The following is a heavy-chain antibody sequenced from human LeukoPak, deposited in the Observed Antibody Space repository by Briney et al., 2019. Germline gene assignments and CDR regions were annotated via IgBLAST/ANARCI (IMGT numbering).Heavy chain of an antibody. V-gene: IGHV4-59*13. J-gene: IGHJ4*02. CDR1: GGSITTYY. CDR3: ARNYYDSGTYYNFDY. CDR2: IHYSGST. D-gene: IGHD3-10*01. Sequence: SETLSLTCTVSGGSITTYYWSWIRQPPGKGLEWIGNIHYSGSTNYNPSLKSRVTISLDTSKNQFSLRLTSVTAADTAVYYCARNYYDSGTYYNFDYWGQGTLVTVSS.